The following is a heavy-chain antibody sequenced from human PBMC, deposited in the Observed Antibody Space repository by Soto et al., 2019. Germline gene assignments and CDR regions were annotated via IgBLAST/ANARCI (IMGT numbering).Heavy chain of an antibody. CDR2: IDPSDSQT. CDR1: GYSFAGYW. V-gene: IGHV5-10-1*01. CDR3: ARHGTKGPATYYYYGMDV. J-gene: IGHJ6*02. D-gene: IGHD1-26*01. Sequence: GESLKISCKGSGYSFAGYWITWVRQKPGKGLEWMGRIDPSDSQTYYSPSFRGHVTISVTKSITTVFLQWSYLKASDTAMYYCARHGTKGPATYYYYGMDVWGQGTTVTVSS.